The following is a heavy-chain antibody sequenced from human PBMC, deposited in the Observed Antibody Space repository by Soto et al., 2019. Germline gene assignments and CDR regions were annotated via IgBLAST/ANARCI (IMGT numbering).Heavy chain of an antibody. CDR1: GFTFSSYA. CDR3: AKGQQQLVVYYGMDV. CDR2: MSDSGGST. Sequence: EVQLLESGGGLVQPGGSLRLSCAASGFTFSSYAMSWVRQAPGKGLGWVSAMSDSGGSTYYADSGKGRLTISRDNSKNTLYLQMNSLRAEDTAVYYCAKGQQQLVVYYGMDVWGQGTTVTVSS. V-gene: IGHV3-23*01. J-gene: IGHJ6*02. D-gene: IGHD6-13*01.